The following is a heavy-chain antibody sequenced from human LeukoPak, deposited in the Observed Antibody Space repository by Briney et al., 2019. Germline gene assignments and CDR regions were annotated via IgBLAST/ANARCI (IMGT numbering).Heavy chain of an antibody. CDR2: ISYDGSNK. D-gene: IGHD2-15*01. CDR3: ANIHYCSGGSCYSHYYYYGMDV. Sequence: GGSLRLSCAASGFTFSSYGMHWVRQAPGKGLEWVAVISYDGSNKYYADSVKGRFTISRDNSKNTLYLQMNSLRAEDTAVYYCANIHYCSGGSCYSHYYYYGMDVWGQGTTVTVSS. CDR1: GFTFSSYG. V-gene: IGHV3-30*18. J-gene: IGHJ6*02.